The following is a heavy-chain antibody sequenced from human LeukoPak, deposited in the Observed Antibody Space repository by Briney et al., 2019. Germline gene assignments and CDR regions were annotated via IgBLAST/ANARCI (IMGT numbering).Heavy chain of an antibody. CDR2: IYYSGST. Sequence: SETLSLTCTASGGSISSSSYYWGWIRQPPGKGLEWIGSIYYSGSTYYNPSLKSRVTISVDTSKNQFSLMLSSVTAADTAVYYCARSNIGVVAAMRGGFDPWGQGTLVTVSS. CDR1: GGSISSSSYY. V-gene: IGHV4-39*07. J-gene: IGHJ5*02. D-gene: IGHD2-21*02. CDR3: ARSNIGVVAAMRGGFDP.